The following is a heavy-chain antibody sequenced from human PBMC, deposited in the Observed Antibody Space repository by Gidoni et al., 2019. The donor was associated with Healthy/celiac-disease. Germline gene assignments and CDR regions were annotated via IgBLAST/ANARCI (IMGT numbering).Heavy chain of an antibody. Sequence: EVQLVESGGGLVKPGGSLRLSCAASGFTFSSYSMNWVRQAPGKGLEWVSSISSSSSYIYYADSVKGRFTISRDNAKNSLYLQMNSLRAEDTAVYYCAREEETWIQLWYPLDYWGQGTLVTVSS. J-gene: IGHJ4*02. V-gene: IGHV3-21*01. CDR2: ISSSSSYI. D-gene: IGHD5-18*01. CDR1: GFTFSSYS. CDR3: AREEETWIQLWYPLDY.